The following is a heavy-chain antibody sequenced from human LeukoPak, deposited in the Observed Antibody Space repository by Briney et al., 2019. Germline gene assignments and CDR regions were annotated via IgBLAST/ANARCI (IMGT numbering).Heavy chain of an antibody. CDR3: GRGSVGFGELNY. CDR2: ISSSGGDT. J-gene: IGHJ4*02. D-gene: IGHD3-10*01. V-gene: IGHV3-23*01. Sequence: PGGSLRLSCAASGFTFSSYGMSWVRQAPGKGLEWVSSISSSGGDTYYAVSVKGRFTISRDNSKYTLFLLMNSLRIEDTAVYYCGRGSVGFGELNYWGQGTLVTVSS. CDR1: GFTFSSYG.